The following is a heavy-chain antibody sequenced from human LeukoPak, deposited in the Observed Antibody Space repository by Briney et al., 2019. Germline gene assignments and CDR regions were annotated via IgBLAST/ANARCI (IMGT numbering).Heavy chain of an antibody. D-gene: IGHD3-22*01. CDR2: INPNSGGT. CDR1: GYTFTGYY. Sequence: ASVKASCKASGYTFTGYYMHWVRQAPGQGLEWMGWINPNSGGTNYAQKFQGRVTMTRDTSISTAYMELSRLRSDDTAVYYCARDRDSSGYYSLFLDYWGQGTLVTVSS. J-gene: IGHJ4*02. V-gene: IGHV1-2*02. CDR3: ARDRDSSGYYSLFLDY.